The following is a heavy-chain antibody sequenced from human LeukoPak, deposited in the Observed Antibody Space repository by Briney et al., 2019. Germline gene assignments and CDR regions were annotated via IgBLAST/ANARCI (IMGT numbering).Heavy chain of an antibody. J-gene: IGHJ4*02. V-gene: IGHV3-23*01. D-gene: IGHD3-3*01. CDR2: FSVSGGST. CDR3: VKTYYDFWSGYYTANEQQYYFDY. CDR1: GFTFSNYA. Sequence: GGSLRLSCAASGFTFSNYAMSWVRQAPGKGLEWVSVFSVSGGSTYYADSVKGRLTISRDNSKNTLYLQMNSLRAEDTAVYYCVKTYYDFWSGYYTANEQQYYFDYWGQGTLVTVSS.